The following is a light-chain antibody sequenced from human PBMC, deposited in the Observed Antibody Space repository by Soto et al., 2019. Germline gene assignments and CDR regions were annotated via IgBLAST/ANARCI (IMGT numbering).Light chain of an antibody. CDR3: QNSKSAPIT. V-gene: IGKV1-27*01. CDR2: AAS. CDR1: QGISNY. J-gene: IGKJ4*01. Sequence: DIQMTQSPSSLSASVGDRVTITCRASQGISNYLAWYQQKPGKVPNLLIYAASTLKSGPPSRFSGSGSRTAFTLIVSSLHPEDVATYFCQNSKSAPITFGGGTKVQIK.